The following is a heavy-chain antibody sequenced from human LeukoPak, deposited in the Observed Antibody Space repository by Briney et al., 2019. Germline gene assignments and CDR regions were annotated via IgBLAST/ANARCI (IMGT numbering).Heavy chain of an antibody. D-gene: IGHD1-26*01. CDR2: ISAHNGDT. V-gene: IGHV1-18*01. J-gene: IGHJ4*02. CDR3: ARDLRRTVGATTASDY. Sequence: GASVKVSCKASGYTFTSYGIGWVRQAPGQGLEWMGWISAHNGDTDYAQKFQGRVSMTTDTSTSTGYMELRSLTSDDTAVYYCARDLRRTVGATTASDYWGQGTLVTVSS. CDR1: GYTFTSYG.